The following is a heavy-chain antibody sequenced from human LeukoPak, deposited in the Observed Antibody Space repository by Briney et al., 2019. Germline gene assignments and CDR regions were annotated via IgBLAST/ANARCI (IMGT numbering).Heavy chain of an antibody. CDR1: GFTFNNYA. Sequence: PGGSLRLSCAASGFTFNNYAMHWVRQAPGKGLGWVTIMSSNGNSRFYANSVRGRFTVSRDSSNSTLYLQMNGLSAKDTAVYYCARGTAYYYGMDVWGQGTTVIVSS. V-gene: IGHV3-30*01. D-gene: IGHD5-18*01. CDR2: MSSNGNSR. CDR3: ARGTAYYYGMDV. J-gene: IGHJ6*02.